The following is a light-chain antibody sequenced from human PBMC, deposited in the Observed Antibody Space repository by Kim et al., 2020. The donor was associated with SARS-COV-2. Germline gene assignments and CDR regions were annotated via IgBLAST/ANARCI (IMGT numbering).Light chain of an antibody. CDR3: QQLNSYPRGT. V-gene: IGKV1-9*01. CDR1: QGISSY. J-gene: IGKJ2*01. CDR2: AAS. Sequence: ASVVDIVTITRRASQGISSYLAWYQQKPGKAPKLLIYAASTLQSGVPSRFSGSGSGTEFTLTISSLQPEDFATYYCQQLNSYPRGTFGQGTKLEIK.